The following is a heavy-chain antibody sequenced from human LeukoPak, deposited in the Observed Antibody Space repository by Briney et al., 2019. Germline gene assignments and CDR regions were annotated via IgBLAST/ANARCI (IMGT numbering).Heavy chain of an antibody. CDR1: GFTFSDYY. J-gene: IGHJ3*02. D-gene: IGHD2-15*01. CDR2: ISSSGSTI. Sequence: GSLRLSCAASGFTFSDYYMSWIRQAPGKGLEWVSYISSSGSTIYYADSVKGRFTISRDNAKNSLYLQMNSLRAEDTAVYYCASVLGYCSGGSCYSSRDAFDIWGQGTMVTVSS. CDR3: ASVLGYCSGGSCYSSRDAFDI. V-gene: IGHV3-11*01.